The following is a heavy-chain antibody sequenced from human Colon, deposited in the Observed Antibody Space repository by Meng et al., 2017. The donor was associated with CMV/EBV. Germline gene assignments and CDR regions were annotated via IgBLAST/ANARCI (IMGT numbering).Heavy chain of an antibody. CDR3: ATPSHKGNWYSLMGV. J-gene: IGHJ6*02. Sequence: GGSLRLSCAASGFTFSSFGMHWVRQAPGQGLEWMGWVNPNTGGTNYGQKFQGRVTLTRDTSISTAYMELNSLTSDDTAVYYCATPSHKGNWYSLMGVWGQGTTVTVSS. CDR2: VNPNTGGT. CDR1: GFTFSSFG. V-gene: IGHV1-2*02. D-gene: IGHD2-21*01.